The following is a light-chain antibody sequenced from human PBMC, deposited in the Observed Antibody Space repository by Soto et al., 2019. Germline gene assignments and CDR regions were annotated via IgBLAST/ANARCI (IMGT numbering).Light chain of an antibody. CDR3: SSYTSTTTLVV. CDR1: VSDVGGYNF. Sequence: QAVLTQPASVSGSPGQSITLSCTGTVSDVGGYNFYSWYQQHPGKAPKLMIYEVSNRPSGVSNRFSGSKSGNTASLTISGLQAEDEADYYCSSYTSTTTLVVLGGGTQRPVL. V-gene: IGLV2-14*01. CDR2: EVS. J-gene: IGLJ2*01.